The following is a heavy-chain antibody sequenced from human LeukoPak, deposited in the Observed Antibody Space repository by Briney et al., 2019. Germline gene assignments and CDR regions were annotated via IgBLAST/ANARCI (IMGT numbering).Heavy chain of an antibody. Sequence: GGSLRLSCAASGFTVSSNYMSWVRQAPGKGLEWVSVIYSGGSTYYADSVKGRFTISRDNSKNTLYLQMNSLRAEDTAVYYCARAGPGLLHFDYWGQGTRVTVSA. CDR3: ARAGPGLLHFDY. V-gene: IGHV3-53*01. CDR2: IYSGGST. J-gene: IGHJ4*02. D-gene: IGHD2/OR15-2a*01. CDR1: GFTVSSNY.